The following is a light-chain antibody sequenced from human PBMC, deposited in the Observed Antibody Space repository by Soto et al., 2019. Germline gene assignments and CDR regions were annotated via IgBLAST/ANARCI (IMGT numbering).Light chain of an antibody. CDR1: TRYVCGYNY. CDR3: RSYTSSSTLGYV. CDR2: EVS. V-gene: IGLV2-14*01. J-gene: IGLJ1*01. Sequence: SVLAQPASESRSPGKSINISCTGTTRYVCGYNYVSCYQQHPGKAPDLMIYEVSNRPSGVSNRFSGSKAGNTASLTISGLQADDEADYYCRSYTSSSTLGYVFGTGTKVTVL.